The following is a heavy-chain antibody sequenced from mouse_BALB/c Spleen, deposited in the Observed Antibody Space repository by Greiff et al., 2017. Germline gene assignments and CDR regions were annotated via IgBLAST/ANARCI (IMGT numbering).Heavy chain of an antibody. V-gene: IGHV1-69*02. CDR1: GYTFTSYW. Sequence: QVQLQQPGAELVRPGASVKLSCKASGYTFTSYWINWVKQRPGQGLEWIGNIYPSDSYTNYNQKFKDKATLTVDKSSSTAYMQLSSPTSEDSAVYYCTRLTTEYYFDYWGQGTTLTVSS. CDR3: TRLTTEYYFDY. D-gene: IGHD1-1*01. J-gene: IGHJ2*01. CDR2: IYPSDSYT.